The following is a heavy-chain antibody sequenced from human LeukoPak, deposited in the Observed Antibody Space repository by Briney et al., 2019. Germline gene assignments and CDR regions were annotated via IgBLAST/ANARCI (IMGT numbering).Heavy chain of an antibody. J-gene: IGHJ4*02. CDR3: ARGPSNYYDSSGLDY. D-gene: IGHD3-22*01. CDR1: GYTFTVYY. CDR2: INPNSGGT. Sequence: ASVKVSCKASGYTFTVYYMHWVRQAPGQGLEWMGWINPNSGGTNYAQKFQGRVTMARDTSISTAYMELSRLRSDDTAVYYCARGPSNYYDSSGLDYWGQGTLVTVSS. V-gene: IGHV1-2*02.